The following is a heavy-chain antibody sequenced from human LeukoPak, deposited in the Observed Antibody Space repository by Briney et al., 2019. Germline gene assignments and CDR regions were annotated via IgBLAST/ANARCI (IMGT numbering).Heavy chain of an antibody. Sequence: GGSLRLSCAASGFTFSSYWMHWVRQAPGEGLVWVSRINSVGSSTSYADSVKGRFSISRDNAKNTLYLQMNSLRAEDTAVYYCARDRGSSCLDVWGKGTTVTVSS. CDR3: ARDRGSSCLDV. V-gene: IGHV3-74*01. CDR1: GFTFSSYW. J-gene: IGHJ6*04. CDR2: INSVGSST. D-gene: IGHD6-13*01.